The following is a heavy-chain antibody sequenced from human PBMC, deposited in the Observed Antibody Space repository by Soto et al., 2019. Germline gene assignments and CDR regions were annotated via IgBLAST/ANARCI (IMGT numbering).Heavy chain of an antibody. V-gene: IGHV3-23*01. D-gene: IGHD3-3*01. CDR1: GFTFSSYA. CDR3: AKLYDFWSGYYTPFDY. Sequence: EVQLLESGGGLVQPGGSLRLSCAASGFTFSSYAMSWVRQAPGKGLEWVSAISGSGGSTYYADSVKCRFTISRDNSTNTLYMQMNSLRAEDTAVYYCAKLYDFWSGYYTPFDYWGQGTLVTVSS. CDR2: ISGSGGST. J-gene: IGHJ4*02.